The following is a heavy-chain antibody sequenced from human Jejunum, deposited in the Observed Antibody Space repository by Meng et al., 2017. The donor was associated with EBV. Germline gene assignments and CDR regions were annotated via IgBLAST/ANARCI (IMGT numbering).Heavy chain of an antibody. CDR2: IYYTGTT. Sequence: VTLQESGQGLVNPSDTLSLTCAVSGYAMSNSNWWGWIRQPPGKGLEWIGYIYYTGTTYYNPSLKSRVTMSIDTSKNHFSLKLTSVTTMDTAVYYCAKRMPGTGFDYWGQGTLVTVSS. CDR1: GYAMSNSNW. J-gene: IGHJ4*02. D-gene: IGHD1-1*01. CDR3: AKRMPGTGFDY. V-gene: IGHV4-28*01.